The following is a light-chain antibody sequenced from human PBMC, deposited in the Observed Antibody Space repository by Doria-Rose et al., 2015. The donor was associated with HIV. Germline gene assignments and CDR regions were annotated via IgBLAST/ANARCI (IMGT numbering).Light chain of an antibody. CDR3: QQYGSTPPT. V-gene: IGKV3-20*01. CDR2: GAS. Sequence: TQSPGTLSLSPGERATLSCRASQSVTSNYLAWYQQKPGQARRLLIYGASSRVTGIPDRFSGSGSGTDFTLTISRLEPEDFAVYYCQQYGSTPPTFGQGTKVEIK. J-gene: IGKJ1*01. CDR1: QSVTSNY.